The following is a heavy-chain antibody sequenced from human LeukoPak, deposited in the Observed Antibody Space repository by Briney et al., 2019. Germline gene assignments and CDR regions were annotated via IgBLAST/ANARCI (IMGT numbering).Heavy chain of an antibody. CDR2: IYYSGST. CDR3: ARLHYYDSSGYYYYYYGMGV. J-gene: IGHJ6*02. D-gene: IGHD3-22*01. V-gene: IGHV4-39*01. CDR1: GGSISSSSYY. Sequence: SETLSLTCTVSGGSISSSSYYWGWIRQPPGKGLEWIGSIYYSGSTYYNPSLKSRVTISVDTSKNQFSLKLSSVTAADTAVYYCARLHYYDSSGYYYYYYGMGVWGQGTTVTVSS.